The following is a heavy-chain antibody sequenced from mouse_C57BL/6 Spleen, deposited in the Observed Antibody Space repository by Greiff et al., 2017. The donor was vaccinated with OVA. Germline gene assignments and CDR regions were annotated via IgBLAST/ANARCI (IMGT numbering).Heavy chain of an antibody. CDR1: GYTFTDYY. V-gene: IGHV1-19*01. J-gene: IGHJ2*01. D-gene: IGHD2-5*01. CDR2: INPSNGGT. Sequence: VQLQESGPVLVKPGASVKMSCKASGYTFTDYYMNWVKQSHGKSLEWIGVINPSNGGTNYNEKFKSKATLTVDKSSSTAYMQLSSLTSEDSAVYYCARGSNYDFDYWGQVTTLTVSS. CDR3: ARGSNYDFDY.